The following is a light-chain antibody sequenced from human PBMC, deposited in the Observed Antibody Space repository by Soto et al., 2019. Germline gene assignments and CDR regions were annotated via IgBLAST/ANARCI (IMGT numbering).Light chain of an antibody. CDR3: QQYGSSPLT. J-gene: IGKJ1*01. V-gene: IGKV3-20*01. CDR2: GAS. Sequence: EIVLTQSPGTLSLSPGERATLSCRASQSVSSNLAWYQQKPGQAPRLLIYGASSRATGIPDRFSGSGSGTDFTLTISRLEPEDFAVYYCQQYGSSPLTFGQGTNV. CDR1: QSVSSN.